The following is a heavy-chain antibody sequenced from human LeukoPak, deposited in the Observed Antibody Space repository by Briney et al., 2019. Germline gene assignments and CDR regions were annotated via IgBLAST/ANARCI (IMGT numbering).Heavy chain of an antibody. CDR2: IYYSGST. CDR3: AKGCSNGPDSFDI. D-gene: IGHD2-8*01. V-gene: IGHV4-31*03. J-gene: IGHJ3*02. CDR1: GGSISSGGYY. Sequence: SETLSLTCTVSGGSISSGGYYWSWIRQHPGKGLEWIGYIYYSGSTYYNPSLKSRVTISVNTSKNQFSLKLSSVTAADTAVYYCAKGCSNGPDSFDIWGQGTMVTVSS.